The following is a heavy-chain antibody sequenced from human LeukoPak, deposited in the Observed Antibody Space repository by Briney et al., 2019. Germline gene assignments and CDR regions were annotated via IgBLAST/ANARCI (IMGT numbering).Heavy chain of an antibody. CDR3: ANWDGSYRSGWYGF. CDR2: ISYDGSNK. CDR1: GFTFSSYA. Sequence: GGSLRLSCAASGFTFSSYAMHWVRQAPGKGLEWVAVISYDGSNKYYADSLKGRFTISRDNSKNTLYLQMNSLRVEDTAVYFCANWDGSYRSGWYGFWGQGTLVTVSS. D-gene: IGHD6-19*01. J-gene: IGHJ5*01. V-gene: IGHV3-30-3*01.